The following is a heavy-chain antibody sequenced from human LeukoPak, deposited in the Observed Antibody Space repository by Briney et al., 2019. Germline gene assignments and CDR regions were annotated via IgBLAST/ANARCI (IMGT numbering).Heavy chain of an antibody. Sequence: GGSLRLSCAASGFTFSSYAMGWVRQAPGKGLEWVSAITASGGNTYYADSVKGRFTISRDNSKNTLHLQVNSLRAEDTAVYYCAKGNGYSYGRYYFDYWGQGTLVTVSS. CDR2: ITASGGNT. CDR1: GFTFSSYA. CDR3: AKGNGYSYGRYYFDY. D-gene: IGHD5-18*01. J-gene: IGHJ4*02. V-gene: IGHV3-23*01.